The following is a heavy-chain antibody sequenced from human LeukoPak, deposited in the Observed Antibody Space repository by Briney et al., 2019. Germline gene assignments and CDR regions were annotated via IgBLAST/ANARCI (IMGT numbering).Heavy chain of an antibody. J-gene: IGHJ6*02. D-gene: IGHD6-13*01. CDR1: GYTFTSYA. Sequence: GASVKVSCKASGYTFTSYAMHWVRQAPGQRLEWMGWINAGNGNTKYSQKFQGRVTITRDTSASTAYMELSSLRSEDTAVYYCARTRTPPPRSSSWYYYYYGMDVWGQGTTVTVSS. CDR2: INAGNGNT. CDR3: ARTRTPPPRSSSWYYYYYGMDV. V-gene: IGHV1-3*01.